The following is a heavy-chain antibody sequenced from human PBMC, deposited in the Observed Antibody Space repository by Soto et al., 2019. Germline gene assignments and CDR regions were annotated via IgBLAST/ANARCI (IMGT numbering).Heavy chain of an antibody. Sequence: EVHLVESGGGLIQPGGSLRLSCEVSGLTVRSNYMNWVRQAPGKGLEWVSVIYSDGRTSYADSVKGRFTISRDTSKNMLYLEMNNLRAEDMAVYYCARAYGPGSYFCDHWGQGTLVTVSS. D-gene: IGHD3-10*01. CDR1: GLTVRSNY. CDR3: ARAYGPGSYFCDH. V-gene: IGHV3-53*01. CDR2: IYSDGRT. J-gene: IGHJ5*02.